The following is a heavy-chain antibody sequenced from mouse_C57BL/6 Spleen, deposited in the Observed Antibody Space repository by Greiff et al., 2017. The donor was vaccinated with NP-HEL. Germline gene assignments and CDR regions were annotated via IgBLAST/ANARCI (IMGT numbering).Heavy chain of an antibody. V-gene: IGHV1-18*01. CDR3: ARHYSNPYWYFDV. D-gene: IGHD2-5*01. Sequence: DVQLQESGPELVKPGASVKIPCKASGYTFTDYNMDWVKQSHGKSLEWIGDINPNNGGTIYNQKFKGKATLTVDKSSSTAYMELRSLTSEDTAVYYCARHYSNPYWYFDVWGTGTTVTVSS. CDR2: INPNNGGT. J-gene: IGHJ1*03. CDR1: GYTFTDYN.